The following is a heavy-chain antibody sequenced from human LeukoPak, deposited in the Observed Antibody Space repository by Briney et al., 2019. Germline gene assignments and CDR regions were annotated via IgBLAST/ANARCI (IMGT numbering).Heavy chain of an antibody. Sequence: PGGSLRLSCAASGFTFSSYSMNWVRQAPGKGLEWVSSISSSSSYIYYADSVKGRFTISRDNSKNTLYLQMNSLRAEDTAVYYCAKDRVGCSSTSCYGFDYWGQGTLVTVSS. D-gene: IGHD2-2*01. CDR1: GFTFSSYS. CDR3: AKDRVGCSSTSCYGFDY. V-gene: IGHV3-21*04. CDR2: ISSSSSYI. J-gene: IGHJ4*02.